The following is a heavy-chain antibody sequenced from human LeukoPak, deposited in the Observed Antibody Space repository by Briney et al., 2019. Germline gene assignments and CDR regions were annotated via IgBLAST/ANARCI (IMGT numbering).Heavy chain of an antibody. J-gene: IGHJ5*02. CDR1: GGSFSGYY. V-gene: IGHV4-34*01. CDR2: INHSGST. Sequence: SETLSLTCAVYGGSFSGYYWSWIRQPPGKGLGWIGEINHSGSTNYNPSLKSRVTISVDTSKNQFSLKLSSVTAADTAVYYCARARWRQGWFDPWGQGTLVTVSS. CDR3: ARARWRQGWFDP. D-gene: IGHD2-21*02.